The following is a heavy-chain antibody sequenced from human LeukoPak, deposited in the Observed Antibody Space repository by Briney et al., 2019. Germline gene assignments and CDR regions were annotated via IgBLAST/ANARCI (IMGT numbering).Heavy chain of an antibody. J-gene: IGHJ4*02. D-gene: IGHD1-26*01. CDR3: ARDLSRVGATDY. CDR1: GFTFSSYA. CDR2: ISYDGSNK. Sequence: GGSLRLSCAASGFTFSSYAMHWVRQAPGKGLEWVAVISYDGSNKYYADSVKGRFTISRDNSENTLYLQMNSLRAEDTAVYYCARDLSRVGATDYWGQGTLVTVSS. V-gene: IGHV3-30-3*01.